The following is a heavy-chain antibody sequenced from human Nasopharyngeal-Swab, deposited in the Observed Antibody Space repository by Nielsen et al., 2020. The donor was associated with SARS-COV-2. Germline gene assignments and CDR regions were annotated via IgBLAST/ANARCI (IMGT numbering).Heavy chain of an antibody. Sequence: SETLSLTCAVYGGSFRGYYWSWIRQLPGKGLEWIGEINHSGSTNYNPSLKSRVTISVDTSKNQFSLKLSSVTAADTAVYYCARAPGYSSSWRPNWFDPWGQGTLVTVSS. D-gene: IGHD6-13*01. V-gene: IGHV4-34*01. CDR1: GGSFRGYY. J-gene: IGHJ5*02. CDR3: ARAPGYSSSWRPNWFDP. CDR2: INHSGST.